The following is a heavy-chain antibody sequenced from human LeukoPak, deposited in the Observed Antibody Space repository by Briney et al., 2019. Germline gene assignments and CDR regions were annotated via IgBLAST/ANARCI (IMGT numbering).Heavy chain of an antibody. J-gene: IGHJ3*02. CDR1: GYTFTVYY. D-gene: IGHD4-23*01. CDR3: ARVTTVVTHDAFDI. Sequence: ASVKVSCKASGYTFTVYYIHWVRQAPGQGLEWMGWINPNSGDTNYAQKFQGRVTMTRDTSTSTVYMELSSLRSEDTAVYYCARVTTVVTHDAFDIWGQGTMVTVSS. V-gene: IGHV1-2*02. CDR2: INPNSGDT.